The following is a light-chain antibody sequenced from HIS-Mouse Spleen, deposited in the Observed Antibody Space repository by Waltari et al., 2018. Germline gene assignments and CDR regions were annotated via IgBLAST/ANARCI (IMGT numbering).Light chain of an antibody. CDR2: RNN. J-gene: IGLJ2*01. Sequence: QSVLTQPPSASGTPGQRVTISCSGSSSNIGSNYVYWSQPLPGTAPNLLIDRNNQRPSGVPDRFSGSKSGTSASLAISGLRSEDEADYYCAAWDDSLSGFVVFGGGTKLTVL. V-gene: IGLV1-47*01. CDR1: SSNIGSNY. CDR3: AAWDDSLSGFVV.